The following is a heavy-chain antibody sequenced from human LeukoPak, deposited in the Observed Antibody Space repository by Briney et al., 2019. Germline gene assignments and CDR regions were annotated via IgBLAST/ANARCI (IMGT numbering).Heavy chain of an antibody. CDR3: PKGQELDDGVFDS. V-gene: IGHV3-23*01. CDR1: GFTFSSLA. Sequence: GGSLRLSCTASGFTFSSLAMTWVRQAPGKGLEWVSTIRSNGDTTYNADSVKGRFTISRDNSKNTLYLELNSLRVEDTATFYCPKGQELDDGVFDSWGQGTMVTVSS. CDR2: IRSNGDTT. D-gene: IGHD1-1*01. J-gene: IGHJ4*02.